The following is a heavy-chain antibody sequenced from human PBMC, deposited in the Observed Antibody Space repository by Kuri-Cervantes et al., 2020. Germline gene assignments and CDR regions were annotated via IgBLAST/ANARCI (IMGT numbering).Heavy chain of an antibody. J-gene: IGHJ6*03. CDR2: IIPIFGTA. V-gene: IGHV1-69*05. CDR1: GGTFSSYA. CDR3: AREGESSSSWYGNYYYYMDV. D-gene: IGHD6-13*01. Sequence: SVKVSCKASGGTFSSYAISWVRQAPGQGLEWMGGIIPIFGTANYAQKFQGRVTITTDESTSTAYMELSSLRSEDTAVYYCAREGESSSSWYGNYYYYMDVWGKGTTVTVSS.